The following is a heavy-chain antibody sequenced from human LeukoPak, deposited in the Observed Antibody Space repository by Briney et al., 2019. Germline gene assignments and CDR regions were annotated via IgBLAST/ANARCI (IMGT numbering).Heavy chain of an antibody. V-gene: IGHV3-48*04. CDR2: ISSSGSTI. Sequence: GGSLRLSCAASGFTFSSYSMNWVRQAPGKGLEWVSYISSSGSTIYYADSVKGRFTISRDNAKNSLYLQMNSLRAEDTAVYYCARSYYDSSGYYLPWGNYYYYYMDVWGKGTTVTVSS. J-gene: IGHJ6*03. CDR3: ARSYYDSSGYYLPWGNYYYYYMDV. D-gene: IGHD3-22*01. CDR1: GFTFSSYS.